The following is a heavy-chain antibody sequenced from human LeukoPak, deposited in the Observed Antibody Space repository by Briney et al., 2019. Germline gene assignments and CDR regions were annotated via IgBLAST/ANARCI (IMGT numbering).Heavy chain of an antibody. CDR1: GGSISSGGYY. J-gene: IGHJ6*03. CDR2: IYYSGST. D-gene: IGHD1-1*01. V-gene: IGHV4-31*03. CDR3: AYTGTTYYYYYMDV. Sequence: PSQTLSLTCTVSGGSISSGGYYWSWIRQHPGKGLEWIGYIYYSGSTYYNPSLKSRVTISVDTSKNQFSLKLSSVTAADTAVYYCAYTGTTYYYYYMDVWGKGTTVTVSS.